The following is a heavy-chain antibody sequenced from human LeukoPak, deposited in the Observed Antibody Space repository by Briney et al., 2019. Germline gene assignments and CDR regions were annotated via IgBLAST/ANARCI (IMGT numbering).Heavy chain of an antibody. D-gene: IGHD3-10*01. CDR3: ARDVRQYYYGSGSYLFDP. Sequence: GGSLRLSCAASGFTFSSYSMNWVRQAPGKGLEWVSSILSSSNIYYADSVKGRFTTSRDNDKNSLYLQMNSLRAEDTAVYYCARDVRQYYYGSGSYLFDPWGQGTLVTVSS. CDR2: ILSSSNI. CDR1: GFTFSSYS. V-gene: IGHV3-21*01. J-gene: IGHJ5*02.